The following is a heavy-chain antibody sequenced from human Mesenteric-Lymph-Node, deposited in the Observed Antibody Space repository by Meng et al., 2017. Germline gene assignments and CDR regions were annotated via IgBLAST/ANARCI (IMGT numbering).Heavy chain of an antibody. CDR2: IYWDDDK. CDR3: AHSWGPRYCSSTSCRQNNDAFDI. D-gene: IGHD2-2*01. Sequence: SGPTLVKPTQTLTLTCTFSGFSLSTSGVGVGWIRQPPGKALEWLALIYWDDDKRYSPSLKSRLTITKDTSKNQVVLTMTNMDPVDTATYYCAHSWGPRYCSSTSCRQNNDAFDIWGQGTMVTVSS. V-gene: IGHV2-5*02. J-gene: IGHJ3*02. CDR1: GFSLSTSGVG.